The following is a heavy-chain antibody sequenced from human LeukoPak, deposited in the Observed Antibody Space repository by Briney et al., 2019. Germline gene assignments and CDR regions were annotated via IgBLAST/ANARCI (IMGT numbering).Heavy chain of an antibody. J-gene: IGHJ4*02. D-gene: IGHD3-10*01. CDR1: GFTFSSYA. CDR3: ARGRRITMVRGVPRTQYFDY. CDR2: ISYDGSSK. V-gene: IGHV3-30-3*01. Sequence: PGRSLRLSCAASGFTFSSYAMPWVRQAPGKGLEWVAVISYDGSSKYYADSVKGRFTISRDNSKNTLYLQMNSLRAEDTAVYYCARGRRITMVRGVPRTQYFDYWGQGTLVTVSS.